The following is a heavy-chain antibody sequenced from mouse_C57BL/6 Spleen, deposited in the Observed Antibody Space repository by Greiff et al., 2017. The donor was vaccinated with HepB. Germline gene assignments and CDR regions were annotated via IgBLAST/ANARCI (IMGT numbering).Heavy chain of an antibody. CDR2: IDPSDSYT. V-gene: IGHV1-59*01. J-gene: IGHJ3*01. Sequence: VQLQQPGAELVRPGTSVKLSCKASGYTFTSYWMHWVKQRPGQGLEWIGVIDPSDSYTNYNQKFKGKATLTVDTSSSTAYMQLSSLTSEDSAVYYCARVGATWFAYWGQGTLVTVSA. CDR3: ARVGATWFAY. CDR1: GYTFTSYW.